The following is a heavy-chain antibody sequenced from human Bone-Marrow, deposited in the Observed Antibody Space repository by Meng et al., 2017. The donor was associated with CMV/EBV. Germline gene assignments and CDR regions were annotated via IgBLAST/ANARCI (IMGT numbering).Heavy chain of an antibody. D-gene: IGHD1-7*01. CDR2: INPSGGST. Sequence: ASVKVSCKASGYTFTSYYMHWVRQAPGQGLEWMGIINPSGGSTSYAQKFQGRVTMTRETSTSTVYMELSRLRSEDTAVYYCARENGSTDWDYGTDVYYWGQGTLVTVSS. CDR1: GYTFTSYY. V-gene: IGHV1-46*01. CDR3: ARENGSTDWDYGTDVYY. J-gene: IGHJ4*02.